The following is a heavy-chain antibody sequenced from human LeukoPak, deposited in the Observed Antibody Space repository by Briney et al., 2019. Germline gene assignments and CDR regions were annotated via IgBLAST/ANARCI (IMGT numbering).Heavy chain of an antibody. CDR3: ARSRYIVVVPAAMLGPSRNWFDP. J-gene: IGHJ5*02. V-gene: IGHV4-59*01. Sequence: TTSETLSLTCTVSGGSISSYYWSWIRQPPGKGLEWIGYIYYSGSTNYNPSLKSRVTISVDTSKNQFSLKLSSVTAADTAVYYCARSRYIVVVPAAMLGPSRNWFDPWGQGTLVTVSS. CDR1: GGSISSYY. CDR2: IYYSGST. D-gene: IGHD2-2*01.